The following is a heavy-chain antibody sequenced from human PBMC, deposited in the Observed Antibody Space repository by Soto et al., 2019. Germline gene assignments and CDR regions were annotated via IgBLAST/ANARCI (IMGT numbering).Heavy chain of an antibody. J-gene: IGHJ6*02. D-gene: IGHD1-26*01. Sequence: GASVKVSCKASGYTFTGYYMYWVRQAPGQGLEWMGWINPNSGGTNYAQKFQGRVTMTRDTSISTAYMELSRLRSDDTAVYYCARDFLGIYGMDVWGQGTTVTVSS. CDR2: INPNSGGT. V-gene: IGHV1-2*02. CDR1: GYTFTGYY. CDR3: ARDFLGIYGMDV.